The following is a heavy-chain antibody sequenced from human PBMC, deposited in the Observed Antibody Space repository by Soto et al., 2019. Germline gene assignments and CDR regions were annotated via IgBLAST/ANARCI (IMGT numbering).Heavy chain of an antibody. D-gene: IGHD4-17*01. Sequence: PGGSLRLSCAASGFTFSSYGMHWVRQAPGKGLEWVAVIWYDGSNKYYADSVKGRFTISRDNSKNTLYLQMNSLRAEDTAVYYCARVSPGDYDAFDIWGQGTMVTVSS. J-gene: IGHJ3*02. CDR3: ARVSPGDYDAFDI. V-gene: IGHV3-33*01. CDR1: GFTFSSYG. CDR2: IWYDGSNK.